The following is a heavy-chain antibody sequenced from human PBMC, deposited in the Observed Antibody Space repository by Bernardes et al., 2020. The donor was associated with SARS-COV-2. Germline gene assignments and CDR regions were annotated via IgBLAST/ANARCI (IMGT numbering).Heavy chain of an antibody. J-gene: IGHJ4*02. Sequence: GGSLRLSCTASGFIVGNYWMHWLRQAPGKGLVWVSRLNEHGSNINYADSVKGRFTISRDNAKSTLYLEMSSLRDEDTAVYYCARVSGNYYFDYWGQGNPLTVSS. D-gene: IGHD1-26*01. CDR2: LNEHGSNI. CDR3: ARVSGNYYFDY. CDR1: GFIVGNYW. V-gene: IGHV3-74*01.